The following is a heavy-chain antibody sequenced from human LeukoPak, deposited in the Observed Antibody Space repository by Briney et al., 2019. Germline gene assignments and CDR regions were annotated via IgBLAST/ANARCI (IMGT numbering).Heavy chain of an antibody. Sequence: SETLSLTCTVSGGSVSSGSYYWSWIRQPPGKGLEWIGYIYYSGSTNYNPSLKSRVTISVDTSKNQFSLKLSSVTAADTAVYYCARRSKSGYYFDSWGQGTLVTVSS. V-gene: IGHV4-61*01. J-gene: IGHJ4*02. CDR3: ARRSKSGYYFDS. CDR2: IYYSGST. D-gene: IGHD2-2*01. CDR1: GGSVSSGSYY.